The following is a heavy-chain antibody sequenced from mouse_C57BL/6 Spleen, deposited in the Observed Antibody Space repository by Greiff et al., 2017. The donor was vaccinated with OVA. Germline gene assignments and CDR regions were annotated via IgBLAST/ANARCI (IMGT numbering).Heavy chain of an antibody. Sequence: VQLQQSGPELVKPGASVKISCKASGYTFTDYYMNWVKQSHGKSLEWIGDINHNNGGTSYNQKFKGKATLTVDKSSSTAYMELRSLTSEDSAVYYCARTGYFDYWGQGTTRTVSS. J-gene: IGHJ2*01. V-gene: IGHV1-26*01. CDR2: INHNNGGT. CDR1: GYTFTDYY. CDR3: ARTGYFDY. D-gene: IGHD4-1*01.